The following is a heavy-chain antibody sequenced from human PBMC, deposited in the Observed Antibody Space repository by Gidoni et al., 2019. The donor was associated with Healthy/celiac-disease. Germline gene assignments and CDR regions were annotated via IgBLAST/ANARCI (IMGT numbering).Heavy chain of an antibody. V-gene: IGHV3-23*01. J-gene: IGHJ4*02. CDR2: ISGSGGST. CDR3: AKNYDILTGYPTSFDY. CDR1: GFTFSSYA. Sequence: EVQLLESGGGLVQPGGSLRLSCAASGFTFSSYAMSWVRQAPGKGLEWVSAISGSGGSTYYADSVKGRFTISRDNSKNTLYLQMNSLRAEDTAVYYCAKNYDILTGYPTSFDYWGQGTLVTVSS. D-gene: IGHD3-9*01.